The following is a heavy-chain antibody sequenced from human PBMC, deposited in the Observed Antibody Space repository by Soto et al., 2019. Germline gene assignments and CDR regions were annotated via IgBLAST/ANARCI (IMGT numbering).Heavy chain of an antibody. CDR2: ISSGSSTI. D-gene: IGHD3-9*01. V-gene: IGHV3-48*01. J-gene: IGHJ4*02. Sequence: EVQLVESGGGLVQPGGSLRLSGAAPGFPSSSYSWNWVRQAPGKGLEWVSDISSGSSTIYYADSVRGRFTISRAKATNSLYLQMNSLRAEDTAVYYCARVVRYPPRFDYWGQGTLVTVSS. CDR3: ARVVRYPPRFDY. CDR1: GFPSSSYS.